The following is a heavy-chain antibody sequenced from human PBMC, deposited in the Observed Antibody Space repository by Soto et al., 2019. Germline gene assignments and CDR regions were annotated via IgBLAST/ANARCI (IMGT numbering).Heavy chain of an antibody. CDR2: IDSYGSAT. Sequence: GGSLRLSCAASGFTFSRYWMHWGRQAPGKGLVWVSRIDSYGSATSQVDSVEGRFTISRDNAKNTQYLQMNSLRAEDTAVYYFARGWVEGLSRQPPTDYWGQGTLVTVSS. V-gene: IGHV3-74*01. D-gene: IGHD3-3*01. CDR1: GFTFSRYW. J-gene: IGHJ4*01. CDR3: ARGWVEGLSRQPPTDY.